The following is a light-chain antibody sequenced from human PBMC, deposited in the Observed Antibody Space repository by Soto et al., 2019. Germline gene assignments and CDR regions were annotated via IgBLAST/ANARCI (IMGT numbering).Light chain of an antibody. Sequence: DIQMTLSPSSLSASVGDRVTITCRASQGISNFLAWYQQKPGKVPKLLISAACTLQSGVPSRFIGSGSGTDFTLTITSLQPEDVATYYCQKYSSVLTFGQGTRLEIK. CDR2: AAC. CDR1: QGISNF. J-gene: IGKJ5*01. V-gene: IGKV1-27*01. CDR3: QKYSSVLT.